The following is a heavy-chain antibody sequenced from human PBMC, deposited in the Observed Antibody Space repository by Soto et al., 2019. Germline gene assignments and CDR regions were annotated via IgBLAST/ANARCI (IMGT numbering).Heavy chain of an antibody. Sequence: QVQLQESGPGLVKPSGTLSLTCAVSGDSVSSPYYWCWVRQPPGKGLEWIGEVFHTGTTSYNPSLRSRVTISMDKSNNQFSLDLSSVTAADTAGYYCARSAGWYAVHSWGPGTPVIVSS. CDR2: VFHTGTT. J-gene: IGHJ4*02. V-gene: IGHV4-4*02. CDR1: GDSVSSPYY. D-gene: IGHD6-19*01. CDR3: ARSAGWYAVHS.